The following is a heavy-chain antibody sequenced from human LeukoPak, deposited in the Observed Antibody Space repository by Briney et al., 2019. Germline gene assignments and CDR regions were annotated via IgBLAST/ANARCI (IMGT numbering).Heavy chain of an antibody. CDR1: EFTFSSYN. CDR3: AGDPFGSVYYPNLHFDN. D-gene: IGHD3-3*01. J-gene: IGHJ4*02. CDR2: ISGSGKYI. V-gene: IGHV3-21*01. Sequence: GGSLRLSCAASEFTFSSYNMNWVRQAPGKGLEWVSCISGSGKYIYYADSVKGRFTISRDNAKNSLYLQMNSLRAEDTTVYYCAGDPFGSVYYPNLHFDNGAKGPLVTVPS.